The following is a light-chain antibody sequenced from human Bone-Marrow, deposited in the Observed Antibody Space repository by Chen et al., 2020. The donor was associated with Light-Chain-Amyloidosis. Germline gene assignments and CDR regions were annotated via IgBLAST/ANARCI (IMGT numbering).Light chain of an antibody. CDR2: KDS. V-gene: IGLV3-25*03. Sequence: SLDLTQPPAVSVSPGQTARITCSGDTLPMQYTYWYQRKPGQAPQLVIDKDSQRPSGIPERFSGSSSGTIVTLTISGVQAEDEADYYCQSADSSDTYVIFGGGTKLTVL. CDR1: TLPMQY. CDR3: QSADSSDTYVI. J-gene: IGLJ2*01.